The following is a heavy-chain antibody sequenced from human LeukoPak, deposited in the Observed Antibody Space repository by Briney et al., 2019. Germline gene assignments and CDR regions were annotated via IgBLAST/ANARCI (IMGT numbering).Heavy chain of an antibody. CDR2: ITWNSYNI. D-gene: IGHD3-10*01. CDR1: GFTFDGYA. V-gene: IGHV3-9*01. CDR3: AKDIGPYGSFFDY. Sequence: GGSLRLSCAASGFTFDGYAMHWVRQAPGKGLEWVSAITWNSYNINYADSVKGRFTISRDNAKNSLYLQMNSLRTEDTALYYCAKDIGPYGSFFDYWGQGTPVTVSS. J-gene: IGHJ4*02.